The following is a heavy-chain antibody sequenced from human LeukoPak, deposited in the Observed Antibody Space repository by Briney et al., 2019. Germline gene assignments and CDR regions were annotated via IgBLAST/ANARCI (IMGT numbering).Heavy chain of an antibody. CDR1: GFTFSSYS. V-gene: IGHV3-21*04. CDR3: AINGGGDSGYGNFDY. Sequence: GGSLGLSCAGSGFTFSSYSMNWVRQAPGEGPEWVSSISSSSSYIYYADSVKGRFTTSRDNAKNSLYLQMNSLRAEDTAFYYCAINGGGDSGYGNFDYWGQGTLVTVSS. CDR2: ISSSSSYI. J-gene: IGHJ4*02. D-gene: IGHD5-12*01.